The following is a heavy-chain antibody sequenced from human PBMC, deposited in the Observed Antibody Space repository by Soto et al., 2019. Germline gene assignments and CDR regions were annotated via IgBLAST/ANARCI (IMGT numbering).Heavy chain of an antibody. V-gene: IGHV2-5*02. CDR2: IYWDDDK. D-gene: IGHD2-15*01. CDR1: GFSLSTSGVG. Sequence: QITLKESGPTLVKPTETLTLTCTFSGFSLSTSGVGVGWIRQPPGKALEWLTLIYWDDDKHYSPSLKSRLTLIKDTSKHQVVLILTNMDPVDTATYYCAHSQRWPQGVYYFDYWGPGTLVTASS. CDR3: AHSQRWPQGVYYFDY. J-gene: IGHJ4*02.